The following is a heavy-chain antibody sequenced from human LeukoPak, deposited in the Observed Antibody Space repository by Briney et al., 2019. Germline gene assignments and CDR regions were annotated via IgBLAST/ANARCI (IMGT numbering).Heavy chain of an antibody. Sequence: PGGSLRLSCAASGFTFSGYWISWVRQAPGKGLEWVANIKQDGSEKYYVDSVKGRFTISRDNAKNSLYLQMGSLRAEDTAVYYCARIESGSGRDWGQGTLVTVSS. CDR3: ARIESGSGRD. CDR1: GFTFSGYW. D-gene: IGHD1-26*01. J-gene: IGHJ4*02. V-gene: IGHV3-7*01. CDR2: IKQDGSEK.